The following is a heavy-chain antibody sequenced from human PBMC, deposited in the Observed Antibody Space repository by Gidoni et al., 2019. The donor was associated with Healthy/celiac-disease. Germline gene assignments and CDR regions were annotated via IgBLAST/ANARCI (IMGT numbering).Heavy chain of an antibody. CDR2: IYYSGST. Sequence: QVQLQESGPGLVTPSQTLSLTCTVSACSISSVGYYWSWIRQHPGKGLEWIVYIYYSGSTYYNPSLKSRVTISVDTSKNQFSMKLSSVTAADTAVYYCARALLFGGPPRFDPWGQGTLVTVSS. CDR1: ACSISSVGYY. J-gene: IGHJ5*02. D-gene: IGHD2-15*01. V-gene: IGHV4-31*03. CDR3: ARALLFGGPPRFDP.